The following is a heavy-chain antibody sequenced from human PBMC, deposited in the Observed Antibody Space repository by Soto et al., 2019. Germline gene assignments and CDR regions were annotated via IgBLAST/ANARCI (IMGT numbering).Heavy chain of an antibody. J-gene: IGHJ6*02. CDR1: GYDFTSYW. CDR2: IYPGDSDT. Sequence: GESLKISCKGSGYDFTSYWIGWVRQMPGKGLEWMGIIYPGDSDTRYSPSFQGQVTISVDKSISTAHLQWSSLKASDTAIYYCARLFAVVVYGLDVWGQGTAVTVSS. CDR3: ARLFAVVVYGLDV. D-gene: IGHD3-3*01. V-gene: IGHV5-51*01.